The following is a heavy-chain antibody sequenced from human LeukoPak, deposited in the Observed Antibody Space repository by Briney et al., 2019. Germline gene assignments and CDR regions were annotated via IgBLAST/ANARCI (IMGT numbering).Heavy chain of an antibody. D-gene: IGHD6-19*01. CDR3: ARGGIAVAGTAPFDY. J-gene: IGHJ4*02. CDR1: GGSFSGYY. CDR2: INHSGST. Sequence: SSETLSLTCAVYGGSFSGYYWSWIRQPPGKGLEWIGEINHSGSTNYNPSLKSRVTISVDTSKNQFSLKLSSVTAADTAVYYCARGGIAVAGTAPFDYWGQGTLVTVSS. V-gene: IGHV4-34*01.